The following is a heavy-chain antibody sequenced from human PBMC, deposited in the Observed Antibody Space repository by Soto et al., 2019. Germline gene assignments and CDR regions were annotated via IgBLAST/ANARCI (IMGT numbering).Heavy chain of an antibody. CDR3: AIPDGASGIAVADSYFDY. Sequence: GASVKVSCKASGYTFTSYYMHWVRQAPGQGLEWMGIINPSGGSTSYAQKFQGRVTMTRDTSTSTVYMELSSLRSEDTAVYYCAIPDGASGIAVADSYFDYWGQGTLVTVSS. CDR1: GYTFTSYY. CDR2: INPSGGST. D-gene: IGHD6-19*01. J-gene: IGHJ4*02. V-gene: IGHV1-46*01.